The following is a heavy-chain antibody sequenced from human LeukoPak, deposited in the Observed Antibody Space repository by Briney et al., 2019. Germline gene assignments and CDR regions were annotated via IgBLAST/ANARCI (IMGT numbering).Heavy chain of an antibody. D-gene: IGHD2-15*01. Sequence: PSETLSLTCTVSGGSISSYYWSWIRQPPGKGPEWIGYIYYSGSTNYNPSLKSRVTISVDTSKNQFSLKLSSVTAADTAVYYCARLGYCSGGSCYSDDYWGQGSLVAVCS. CDR3: ARLGYCSGGSCYSDDY. J-gene: IGHJ4*02. CDR2: IYYSGST. CDR1: GGSISSYY. V-gene: IGHV4-59*01.